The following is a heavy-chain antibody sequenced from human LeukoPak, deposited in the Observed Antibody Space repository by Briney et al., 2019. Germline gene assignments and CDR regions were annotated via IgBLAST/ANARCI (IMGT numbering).Heavy chain of an antibody. Sequence: PSETLSLTCTVSGGSISSYYWSWIRQPPGKGLEWIGYIYYSGSTNYNPSLKSRVTISVHTSKNQFSLKLSSVTAADTAVYYCAREEQPWTRIAAAANNWFDPWGQGTLVTVSS. D-gene: IGHD6-13*01. CDR3: AREEQPWTRIAAAANNWFDP. V-gene: IGHV4-59*01. CDR2: IYYSGST. CDR1: GGSISSYY. J-gene: IGHJ5*02.